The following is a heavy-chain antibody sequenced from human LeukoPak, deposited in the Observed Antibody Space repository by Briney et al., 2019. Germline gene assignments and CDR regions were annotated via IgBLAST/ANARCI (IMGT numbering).Heavy chain of an antibody. Sequence: SETLSLTCTVSGGCISSYYWSWFRQPPGKGLEWIGYIYYSGSTSYNPSLKSRVSISVDTSKNQFSLKLTSVTAADTAMYYCARPSRDGYVDAFDIWGQGTMVTVSS. V-gene: IGHV4-59*08. CDR2: IYYSGST. J-gene: IGHJ3*02. CDR1: GGCISSYY. D-gene: IGHD5-24*01. CDR3: ARPSRDGYVDAFDI.